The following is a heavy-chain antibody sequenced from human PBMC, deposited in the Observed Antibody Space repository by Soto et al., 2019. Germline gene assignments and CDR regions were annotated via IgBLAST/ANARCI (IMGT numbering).Heavy chain of an antibody. CDR1: GYTFTSYG. Sequence: ASVKVSCKASGYTFTSYGISWVRQAPGQGLEWMGWISAYNGNTNYAQKLQGRVTMTTDTSTSTAYMELRSLRSDDTAVYYCATSARIAAAGTQWFDPWGQGTLVTVSS. D-gene: IGHD6-13*01. V-gene: IGHV1-18*01. CDR3: ATSARIAAAGTQWFDP. CDR2: ISAYNGNT. J-gene: IGHJ5*02.